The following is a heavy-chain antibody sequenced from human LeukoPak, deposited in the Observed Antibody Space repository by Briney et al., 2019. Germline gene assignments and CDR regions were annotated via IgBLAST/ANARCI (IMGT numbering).Heavy chain of an antibody. CDR3: ARSPYYYDSSGYYFDY. V-gene: IGHV1-18*01. D-gene: IGHD3-22*01. CDR1: GYTFTSYG. CDR2: ISAYTGNT. J-gene: IGHJ4*02. Sequence: ASVKVSCKASGYTFTSYGISWVRQAPGQGLEWMGWISAYTGNTNYAQKLQGRVTMTTDTSTSTAYMELRSLRSDDTAVYYCARSPYYYDSSGYYFDYWGQGTLVTVSS.